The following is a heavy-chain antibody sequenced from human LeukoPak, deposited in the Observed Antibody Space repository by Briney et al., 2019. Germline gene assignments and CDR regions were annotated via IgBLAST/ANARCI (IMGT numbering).Heavy chain of an antibody. J-gene: IGHJ4*02. D-gene: IGHD6-19*01. Sequence: GASVKVSCKASGYTFTSYGISWVRQAPGQGLEWMGWISAYNGNTNYAQKLQGRVTMTRDTSISTAYMELSRLRSDDTAVYYCARVKYSSGWFDYWGQGTLVTVSS. V-gene: IGHV1-18*01. CDR1: GYTFTSYG. CDR2: ISAYNGNT. CDR3: ARVKYSSGWFDY.